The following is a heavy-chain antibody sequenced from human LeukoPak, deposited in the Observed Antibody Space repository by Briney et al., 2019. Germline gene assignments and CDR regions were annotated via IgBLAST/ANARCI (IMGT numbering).Heavy chain of an antibody. J-gene: IGHJ6*04. Sequence: GGSLRLSCAASGFTFSSYAMSWVRQAPGKGLEWVANIKQDGSEKYYVDSVKGRFTISRDNAKNSLYLQMNSLGAEDTAVYYCARRQYSSSWLYYYYGMDVWGKGTTVTVSS. D-gene: IGHD6-13*01. CDR1: GFTFSSYA. CDR2: IKQDGSEK. V-gene: IGHV3-7*03. CDR3: ARRQYSSSWLYYYYGMDV.